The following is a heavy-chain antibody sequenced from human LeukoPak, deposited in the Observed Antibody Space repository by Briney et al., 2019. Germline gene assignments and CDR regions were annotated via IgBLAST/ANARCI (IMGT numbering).Heavy chain of an antibody. CDR3: AREAENYGLTFDI. CDR1: GFTFSSYG. J-gene: IGHJ3*02. D-gene: IGHD3-10*01. Sequence: PGRSLRLSCAASGFTFSSYGMHWVRQAPGKGLEWVAVISYDGSNKYYADSVKGRFTISRDNSKNTLYLQMNSLRAEDTAVYYCAREAENYGLTFDIWGQGTMVTVSS. CDR2: ISYDGSNK. V-gene: IGHV3-30*03.